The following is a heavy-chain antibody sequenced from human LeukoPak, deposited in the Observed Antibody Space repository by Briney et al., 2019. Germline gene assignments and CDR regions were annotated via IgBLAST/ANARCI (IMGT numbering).Heavy chain of an antibody. D-gene: IGHD1-26*01. CDR1: GGSFSGYY. CDR3: ARWYSGSYLSYYYGMDV. CDR2: INHSGST. Sequence: SETLSLTCAIYGGSFSGYYWSWIRQPPGKGLESIGEINHSGSTNYNPSLKSRVTISVDTSKNQFSLKLSSVTAADTAVYYCARWYSGSYLSYYYGMDVWGQGTTVTVSS. J-gene: IGHJ6*02. V-gene: IGHV4-34*01.